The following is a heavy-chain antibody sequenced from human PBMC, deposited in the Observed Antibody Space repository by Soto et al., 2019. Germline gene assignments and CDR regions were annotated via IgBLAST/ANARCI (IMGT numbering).Heavy chain of an antibody. CDR1: GFSVNDNY. J-gene: IGHJ6*02. CDR2: IRSEGGT. CDR3: ARDAQLWQDYYYYGMDV. V-gene: IGHV3-66*01. D-gene: IGHD3-10*01. Sequence: EVQLVESGGGVVQPGGSLIISCAASGFSVNDNYMTWVRQAPGKGLEWVSNIRSEGGTHYADSVKGRFIISRDNSKNTLYLQMNSLRTEDTAVYYCARDAQLWQDYYYYGMDVWGQGTTVTVSS.